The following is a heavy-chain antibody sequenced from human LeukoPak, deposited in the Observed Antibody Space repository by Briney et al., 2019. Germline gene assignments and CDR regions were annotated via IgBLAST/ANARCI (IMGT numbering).Heavy chain of an antibody. Sequence: SETLSLTCTVSGGSISSHYWSWIRQPAGKGLGWIGRIYTSGSTNYNPSLKSRVTMSVDTSKNQFSLKLSAVTAADTALYYCARDGRDSSALRLYYYYYYMDVWGKGTTVTVSS. CDR2: IYTSGST. J-gene: IGHJ6*03. D-gene: IGHD6-25*01. CDR1: GGSISSHY. CDR3: ARDGRDSSALRLYYYYYYMDV. V-gene: IGHV4-4*07.